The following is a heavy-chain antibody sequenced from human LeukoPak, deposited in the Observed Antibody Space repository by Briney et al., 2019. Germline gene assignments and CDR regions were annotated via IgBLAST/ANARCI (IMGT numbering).Heavy chain of an antibody. CDR1: GGSISSYF. Sequence: SETLSLTCTVSGGSISSYFWSWIRQPPGKRLEWIGYIYYSGSTNYNPSLKSRVTISVDTSKNQFSLKLSSVTAADTAVYYCARLRYCSGGGCYWGAFDVWGQGTMVTVSS. D-gene: IGHD2-15*01. J-gene: IGHJ3*01. V-gene: IGHV4-59*08. CDR3: ARLRYCSGGGCYWGAFDV. CDR2: IYYSGST.